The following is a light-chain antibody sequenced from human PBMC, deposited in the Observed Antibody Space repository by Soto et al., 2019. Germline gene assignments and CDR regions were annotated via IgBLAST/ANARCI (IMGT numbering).Light chain of an antibody. V-gene: IGKV1-5*03. Sequence: IPITLSRATLSAEDGDALTITRRASQTISSWLAWYQQKPGKAPKLLIYKASTLKSGVPSRFSGSGSGTEFTLAISSLQPDDFATYYCQHYNSYSEAFGQGSIVDVK. J-gene: IGKJ1*01. CDR2: KAS. CDR1: QTISSW. CDR3: QHYNSYSEA.